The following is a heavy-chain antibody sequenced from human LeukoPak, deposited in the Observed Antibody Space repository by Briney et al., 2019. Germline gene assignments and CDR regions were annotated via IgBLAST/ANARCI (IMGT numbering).Heavy chain of an antibody. CDR3: AKDISGSSGSFDY. D-gene: IGHD1-26*01. CDR1: GFTFDDYA. CDR2: ISWNSGSI. V-gene: IGHV3-9*01. J-gene: IGHJ4*02. Sequence: GRSLRLSCVASGFTFDDYAMHWVWQAPGKGLEWVSGISWNSGSIGYADSVKGRFTISRDNAKNSLYLQMNSLRAEDTALYYCAKDISGSSGSFDYWGQGTLVTVSS.